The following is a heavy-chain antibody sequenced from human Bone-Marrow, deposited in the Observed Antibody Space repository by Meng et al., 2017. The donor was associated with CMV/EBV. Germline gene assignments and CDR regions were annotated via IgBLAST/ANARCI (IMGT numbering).Heavy chain of an antibody. J-gene: IGHJ1*01. CDR1: GFTFSSYW. V-gene: IGHV3-7*04. CDR3: ARGAYCGGDCYPFAEYFQH. Sequence: GESLKISCAASGFTFSSYWMSWVRQAPGKGLEWVANIKQDGSEKYYVDSVKGRFTISRDNAKNSLYLQMNSLRAEDTAVYYCARGAYCGGDCYPFAEYFQHWGQGTLVTVSS. CDR2: IKQDGSEK. D-gene: IGHD2-21*01.